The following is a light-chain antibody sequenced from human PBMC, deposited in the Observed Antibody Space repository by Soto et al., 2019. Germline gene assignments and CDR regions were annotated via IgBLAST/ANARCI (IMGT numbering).Light chain of an antibody. Sequence: QSVLTQPPSVSGAPGQRVTISCTGSSSNIGAGYDVHWYQQLPGTAPKLLIYGNSNRPSGVPDRFSGSKSGTSASLAITGLQAEDEADYYCPSYASSLSALFGGGTKVTVL. CDR3: PSYASSLSAL. V-gene: IGLV1-40*01. J-gene: IGLJ3*02. CDR1: SSNIGAGYD. CDR2: GNS.